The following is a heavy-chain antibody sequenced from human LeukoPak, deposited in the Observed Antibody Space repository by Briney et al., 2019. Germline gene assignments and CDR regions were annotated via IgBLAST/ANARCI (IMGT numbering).Heavy chain of an antibody. CDR1: GGSFSGYY. J-gene: IGHJ3*02. Sequence: SETLSLTCAVYGGSFSGYYWSWIRQPPGKGLEWIGEINHSGSTNYNPSLKSRVTISVDRSKNQFSLKLSSVTAADTAVYYCARVPGTNSANIAFDIWGQGTMVTVSS. CDR2: INHSGST. CDR3: ARVPGTNSANIAFDI. D-gene: IGHD1-26*01. V-gene: IGHV4-34*01.